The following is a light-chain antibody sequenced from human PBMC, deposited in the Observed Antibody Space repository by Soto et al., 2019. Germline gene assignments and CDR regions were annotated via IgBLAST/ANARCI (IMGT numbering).Light chain of an antibody. CDR2: GAS. CDR1: QSVSSN. V-gene: IGKV3-15*01. CDR3: QQYNNWTMYT. Sequence: EIVMTQSPATLSVSPGERATLSCRASQSVSSNLAWYQQKPGQDPRLLIYGASTRATGIPARFSGSGSGTEFTLTISSLQSEDFADYYCQQYNNWTMYTFGQGTKLEIK. J-gene: IGKJ2*01.